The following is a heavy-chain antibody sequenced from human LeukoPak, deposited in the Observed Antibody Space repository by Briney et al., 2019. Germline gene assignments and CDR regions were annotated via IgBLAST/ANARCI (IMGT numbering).Heavy chain of an antibody. CDR1: GFTFSSYG. CDR3: ARDRGEYGSGSNFDY. J-gene: IGHJ4*02. Sequence: PGRSLRLSCAASGFTFSSYGMHWVRQAPGKGLEWVAVIWYDGSNKYYADSVKGRFTISRDNSKNTLYLQMNSLRAEDTAVYYCARDRGEYGSGSNFDYWGQGTLVTVSS. D-gene: IGHD3-10*01. CDR2: IWYDGSNK. V-gene: IGHV3-33*01.